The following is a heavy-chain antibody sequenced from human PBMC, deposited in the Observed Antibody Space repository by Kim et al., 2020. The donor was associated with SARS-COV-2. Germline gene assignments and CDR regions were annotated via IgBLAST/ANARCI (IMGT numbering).Heavy chain of an antibody. Sequence: SETLSLTCTVSGGSISSSNYYWGWIRQPPGKGLEWIGNFYYSGSTYYNPSLESRVTISVDISKNQFSLKLSSVTAADTALYWCARRRGGSSYIDYWGQGTLFTASS. CDR3: ARRRGGSSYIDY. D-gene: IGHD6-13*01. CDR1: GGSISSSNYY. J-gene: IGHJ4*02. CDR2: FYYSGST. V-gene: IGHV4-39*01.